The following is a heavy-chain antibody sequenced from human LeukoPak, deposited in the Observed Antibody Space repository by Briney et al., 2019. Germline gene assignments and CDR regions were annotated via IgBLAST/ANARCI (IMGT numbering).Heavy chain of an antibody. CDR2: ISYDGSNK. CDR1: GFTFSGYG. Sequence: PGGSLRLSCAASGFTFSGYGMHWVRQAPGKGLEWVAVISYDGSNKYYADSVKGRFTISRDNSKNTLYLQVGSLRAEDMAVYYCARTRYGSGIDGYFDYWGQGTLVTVSS. CDR3: ARTRYGSGIDGYFDY. D-gene: IGHD3-10*01. V-gene: IGHV3-30*03. J-gene: IGHJ4*02.